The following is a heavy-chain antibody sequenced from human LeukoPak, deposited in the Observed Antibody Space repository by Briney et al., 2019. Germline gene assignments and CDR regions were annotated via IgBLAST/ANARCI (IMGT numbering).Heavy chain of an antibody. Sequence: GGSLRLSCAASGFTFSSYGMHWVRQAPGKGLEWVAVISYDGSNKYYADSVKGRFTISRDNSKNTLYLQMNSLRAEDTAVYYCAKRGITMVRGVISYFDYWGQGTLVTVSS. J-gene: IGHJ4*02. D-gene: IGHD3-10*01. CDR1: GFTFSSYG. CDR3: AKRGITMVRGVISYFDY. V-gene: IGHV3-30*18. CDR2: ISYDGSNK.